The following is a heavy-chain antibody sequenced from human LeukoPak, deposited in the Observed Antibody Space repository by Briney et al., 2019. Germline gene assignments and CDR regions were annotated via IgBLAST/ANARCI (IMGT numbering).Heavy chain of an antibody. CDR1: GGSISSSSYY. V-gene: IGHV4-39*07. Sequence: SSETLSLTCTVSGGSISSSSYYWGWIRQPPGKGLEWIGSIYYSGSTYYNPSLKSRVTISIDTSKNQFSLKLSSVTAADTAVYYCARDSGSFSLDYWGQGTLVTVSS. D-gene: IGHD1-26*01. J-gene: IGHJ4*02. CDR2: IYYSGST. CDR3: ARDSGSFSLDY.